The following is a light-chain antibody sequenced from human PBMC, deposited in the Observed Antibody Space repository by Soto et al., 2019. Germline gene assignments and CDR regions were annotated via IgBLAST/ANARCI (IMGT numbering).Light chain of an antibody. J-gene: IGLJ2*01. Sequence: QSALTQPPSASGSPGQSVTISCTGTSSDVGGYNYVSWYQQHPGKAPKLLIYEVTKWPSEVPDRFSGSKSGNTASLTVSGLQADDEADYYCSSYAGSDKIFGGGTKVTVL. CDR1: SSDVGGYNY. CDR2: EVT. CDR3: SSYAGSDKI. V-gene: IGLV2-8*01.